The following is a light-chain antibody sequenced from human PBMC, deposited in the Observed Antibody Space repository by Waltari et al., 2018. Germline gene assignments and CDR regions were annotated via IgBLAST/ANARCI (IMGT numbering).Light chain of an antibody. V-gene: IGKV1-5*03. CDR2: KAS. CDR3: QQYRINPWT. CDR1: EIINSW. J-gene: IGKJ1*01. Sequence: DIKMTQTPSTQSAFVGHRVTITCRASEIINSWLAWYQEKPGKAPKLLIQKASNLESGVPSRFSGSGSGTEFTLTISSLQADDFATYYCQQYRINPWTFGQGTKVEI.